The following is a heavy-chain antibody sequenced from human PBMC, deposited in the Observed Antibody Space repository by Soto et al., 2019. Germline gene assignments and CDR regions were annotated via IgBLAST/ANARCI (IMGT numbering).Heavy chain of an antibody. V-gene: IGHV3-21*01. CDR1: GFTLGGYG. J-gene: IGHJ4*02. D-gene: IGHD6-13*01. Sequence: EVQVVESGGGLVRLGGSLGLSCETSGFTLGGYGLGWPPQVPGKGLGWVSSISSSSSYIYYADSVKGRFTISRDNAKNSLSLQMSSLRAEDTAVYYCAREGWAPAGFDFWGQGTLVTVSS. CDR3: AREGWAPAGFDF. CDR2: ISSSSSYI.